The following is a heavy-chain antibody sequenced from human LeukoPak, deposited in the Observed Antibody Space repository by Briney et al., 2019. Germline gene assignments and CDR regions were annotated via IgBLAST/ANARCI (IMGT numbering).Heavy chain of an antibody. D-gene: IGHD2-15*01. CDR1: GFTFSNYG. CDR3: AKSQYSRDGGFDY. Sequence: PGRSLRLSCAASGFTFSNYGMHWVRQAPGKGLEWVAVISYDGSNRYCADSVKGRFTISRDNSKNMLYLQINSLRAEDTAVYYCAKSQYSRDGGFDYWGQGTLVTVSS. J-gene: IGHJ4*02. V-gene: IGHV3-30*18. CDR2: ISYDGSNR.